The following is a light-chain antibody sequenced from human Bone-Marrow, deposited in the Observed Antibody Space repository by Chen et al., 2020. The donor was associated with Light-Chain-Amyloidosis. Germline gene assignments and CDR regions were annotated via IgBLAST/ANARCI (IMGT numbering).Light chain of an antibody. V-gene: IGKV1-39*01. CDR1: QNIGTY. CDR3: QQSRAFRT. Sequence: DIRLTQSPSSLSASVGDRVTITCRASQNIGTYLNWYQQKSGRAPKLLLSGAYNRQSGVPTRFGGTGSGTDFTLIIISLQPEDFATYYCQQSRAFRTFGQGTKVEVK. J-gene: IGKJ1*01. CDR2: GAY.